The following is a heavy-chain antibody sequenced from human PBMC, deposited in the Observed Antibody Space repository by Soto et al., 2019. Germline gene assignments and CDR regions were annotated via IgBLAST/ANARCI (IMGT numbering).Heavy chain of an antibody. CDR3: APLEESYGGKGN. J-gene: IGHJ4*02. D-gene: IGHD4-17*01. Sequence: QVQLQESGPGLVKPSETLSLTCTVSGDSVSSGRYYWSWIRQSPGKGLEWIGYMSYSGSSKYNPSLTIRLAISIDTSRNLFSLKLNSVTAADTAVYYGAPLEESYGGKGNWGQGTLVTVSS. CDR2: MSYSGSS. V-gene: IGHV4-61*01. CDR1: GDSVSSGRYY.